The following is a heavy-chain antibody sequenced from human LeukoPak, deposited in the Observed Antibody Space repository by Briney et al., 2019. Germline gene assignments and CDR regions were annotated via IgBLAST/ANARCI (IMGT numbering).Heavy chain of an antibody. V-gene: IGHV1-18*01. Sequence: ASVKVSCKASGYTFTSYGISWVRQAPGQGLEWMGWISAYNGNTNYAQKLQGRVTMTTDTSTSTAYMELRSLRSDDTAVYYCARDRRDYDFWSGYWEEDFDYWGQGTLVTVSS. CDR3: ARDRRDYDFWSGYWEEDFDY. D-gene: IGHD3-3*01. J-gene: IGHJ4*02. CDR1: GYTFTSYG. CDR2: ISAYNGNT.